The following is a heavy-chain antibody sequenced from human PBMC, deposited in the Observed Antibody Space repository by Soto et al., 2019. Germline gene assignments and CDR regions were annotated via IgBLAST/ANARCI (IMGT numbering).Heavy chain of an antibody. V-gene: IGHV1-46*03. CDR1: GYTFTSYY. CDR2: INPSGGYT. Sequence: ASVKVSCKASGYTFTSYYMNCVRQAPGQGLEWLGIINPSGGYTTYAQRFLGRVTMTSDTSTSTVHMELGSLTSEDTAVYYCARGGGIVVVTAPYDYWGQGTLVTVSS. D-gene: IGHD2-21*02. CDR3: ARGGGIVVVTAPYDY. J-gene: IGHJ4*02.